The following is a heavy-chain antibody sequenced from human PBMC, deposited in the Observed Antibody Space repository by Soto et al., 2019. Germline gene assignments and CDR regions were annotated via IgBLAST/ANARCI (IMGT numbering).Heavy chain of an antibody. V-gene: IGHV4-61*01. CDR1: GGSVSSISHY. J-gene: IGHJ4*02. D-gene: IGHD5-18*01. CDR3: AREGYSYAYFDY. Sequence: PSETLSLTCTVSGGSVSSISHYWSWIRQPPGKGLEWIGYIYFGGTTNYSPSLKSRVTISIDTSKNQFSLNLSSVTAADTAVYYCAREGYSYAYFDYWGQGNRVTVSS. CDR2: IYFGGTT.